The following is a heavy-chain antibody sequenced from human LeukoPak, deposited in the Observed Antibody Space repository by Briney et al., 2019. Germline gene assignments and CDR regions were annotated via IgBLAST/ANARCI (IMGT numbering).Heavy chain of an antibody. CDR1: GGTFSSYA. J-gene: IGHJ3*02. CDR2: IIPIFGTA. CDR3: ARTPPYQLPSDDAFDI. V-gene: IGHV1-69*01. Sequence: SVKVSCKASGGTFSSYAISWVRQAPGQGLEWMGGIIPIFGTANYAQKFQGRVTITADESTSTAYMELSSLRSEDTAVYYCARTPPYQLPSDDAFDIRGQGTMVTVSS. D-gene: IGHD2-2*01.